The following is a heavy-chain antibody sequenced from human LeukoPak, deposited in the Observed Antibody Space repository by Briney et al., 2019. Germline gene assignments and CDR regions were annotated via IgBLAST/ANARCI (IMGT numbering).Heavy chain of an antibody. D-gene: IGHD5-18*01. J-gene: IGHJ4*02. CDR2: IYYSGTT. Sequence: PSETLSLTCTVSGGSISSSSYYWGWIRQPPGKGLEWIGTIYYSGTTYYNPSLTGRVTISVDASKNQFSLKLSSVTAADTAVYYCARGYSYGGSYFDYWGQETLVTVSS. CDR3: ARGYSYGGSYFDY. CDR1: GGSISSSSYY. V-gene: IGHV4-39*01.